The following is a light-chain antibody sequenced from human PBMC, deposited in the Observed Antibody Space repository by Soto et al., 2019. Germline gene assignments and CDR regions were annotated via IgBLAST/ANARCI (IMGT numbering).Light chain of an antibody. J-gene: IGLJ1*01. CDR2: DVS. Sequence: QSVLTQPASVSGSPGRSITISCTGTSSDVGGYNYVSWYQQHPGKAPKLMIYDVSYRPSGVSDRYSGSKSGNTASLTISGLQSEDEADYYCDSYTSGSSYVFGTGTKVTVL. CDR3: DSYTSGSSYV. CDR1: SSDVGGYNY. V-gene: IGLV2-14*01.